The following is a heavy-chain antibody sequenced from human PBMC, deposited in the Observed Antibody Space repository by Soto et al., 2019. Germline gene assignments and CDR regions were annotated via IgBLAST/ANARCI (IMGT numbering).Heavy chain of an antibody. Sequence: EVQLVESGGGLVQSGGSLRLSCAGSGFIFSNYWMHWVRQAPGKGLEWVSRIDHDGPTDYADSVRGRFIISRDNAENTLYLQMNSLRPEDTAVYYCVRDSHGDYWGQGTLVTVSS. CDR2: IDHDGPT. CDR3: VRDSHGDY. V-gene: IGHV3-74*01. CDR1: GFIFSNYW. J-gene: IGHJ4*02.